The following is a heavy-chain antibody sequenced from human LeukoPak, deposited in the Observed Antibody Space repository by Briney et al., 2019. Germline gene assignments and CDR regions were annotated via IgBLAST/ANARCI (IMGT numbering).Heavy chain of an antibody. CDR1: GGSISSSSYY. CDR2: IYYSGST. Sequence: PSETLSLTCTVSGGSISSSSYYWGWIRQPPGKGLEWIGSIYYSGSTYYNPSLKSRVAISVDTSKNQFSLKLSSVTAADTAVYYCARCVRNVVTMVRGVHMDVWGKGTTVTVSS. J-gene: IGHJ6*03. D-gene: IGHD3-10*01. V-gene: IGHV4-39*07. CDR3: ARCVRNVVTMVRGVHMDV.